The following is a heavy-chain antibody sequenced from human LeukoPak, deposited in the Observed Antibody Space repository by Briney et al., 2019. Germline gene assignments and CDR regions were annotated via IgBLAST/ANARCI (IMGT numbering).Heavy chain of an antibody. Sequence: GGSLRLSCAASGFTVSSNYMSWVRQAPGKGLEWVSAIYSGGSTYYADSVKGRFTISRDNSKNTLYLQMNSLRAEDTAVYYCARDSRGYSYGCLDYWGQGTLVTVSS. CDR2: IYSGGST. CDR3: ARDSRGYSYGCLDY. J-gene: IGHJ4*02. D-gene: IGHD5-18*01. CDR1: GFTVSSNY. V-gene: IGHV3-66*01.